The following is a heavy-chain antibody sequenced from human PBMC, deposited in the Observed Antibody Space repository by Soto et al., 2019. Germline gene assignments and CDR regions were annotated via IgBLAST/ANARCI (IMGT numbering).Heavy chain of an antibody. J-gene: IGHJ1*01. V-gene: IGHV4-34*01. CDR2: INHSGST. CDR1: GGSFSGYY. Sequence: SETLSLTCAVYGGSFSGYYWSWIRQPPGKGLEWIGEINHSGSTNYNPSLKSRVTISVDTSKNQFSLKLSSVTAADTAVYYCASAVTTSEYFQHWGQGTLVTV. D-gene: IGHD4-17*01. CDR3: ASAVTTSEYFQH.